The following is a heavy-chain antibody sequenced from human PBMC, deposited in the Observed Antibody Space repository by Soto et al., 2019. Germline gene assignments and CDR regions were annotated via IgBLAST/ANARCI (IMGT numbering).Heavy chain of an antibody. CDR1: GFTFTNYW. Sequence: PGGSLRLSCAASGFTFTNYWMAWVRQAPGKGLEWVAHIDQGGGEKYYVDSMKGRFTISRDNAKNSLYLQMNSLRAEDTALYYCARAGNWFDPWGQGTLVTVSS. CDR2: IDQGGGEK. CDR3: ARAGNWFDP. J-gene: IGHJ5*02. V-gene: IGHV3-7*05.